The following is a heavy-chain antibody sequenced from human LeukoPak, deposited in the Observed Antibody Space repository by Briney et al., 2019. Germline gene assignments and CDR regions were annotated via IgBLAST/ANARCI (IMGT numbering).Heavy chain of an antibody. J-gene: IGHJ3*02. CDR1: GFTFSSYS. CDR2: ISSSSSTI. Sequence: GGSLRLSCAASGFTFSSYSMNWVRQAPGKGLEWVSYISSSSSTIYYADSVKGRFTISRDNAKNSLYLQMNSLRAEDTAVYYCARDRSNWNPGAFDIWGQGTMVTVSS. D-gene: IGHD1-20*01. V-gene: IGHV3-48*01. CDR3: ARDRSNWNPGAFDI.